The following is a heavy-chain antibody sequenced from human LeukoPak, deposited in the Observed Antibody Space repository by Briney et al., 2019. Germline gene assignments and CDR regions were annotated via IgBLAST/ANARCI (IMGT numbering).Heavy chain of an antibody. CDR1: GGSISSYY. J-gene: IGHJ4*02. CDR3: AKQYYDYVWGSYRTPFDY. Sequence: SETLSLTCTVSGGSISSYYWGWIRQPPGKGLEWIGSIYYSGSTYYNPSLKSRVTISVDTSKNQFSLKLSSVTAADTAVYYCAKQYYDYVWGSYRTPFDYWGQGTLVTVSS. D-gene: IGHD3-16*02. V-gene: IGHV4-39*01. CDR2: IYYSGST.